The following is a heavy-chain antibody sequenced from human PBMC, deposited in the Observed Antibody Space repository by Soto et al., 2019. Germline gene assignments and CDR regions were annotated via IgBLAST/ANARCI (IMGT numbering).Heavy chain of an antibody. Sequence: QVQLQESGPGLVKPSQTLSLTCTVSGGSISSGGYYWSWIRQHPGKGLEWIGYIYYSGSTYYNPSLTSRVTTPVDASKNQFSLKLSSVTAADTAVYYCASHSSSFDAFDIWGQGTMVTVSS. CDR1: GGSISSGGYY. D-gene: IGHD6-13*01. CDR2: IYYSGST. J-gene: IGHJ3*02. CDR3: ASHSSSFDAFDI. V-gene: IGHV4-31*03.